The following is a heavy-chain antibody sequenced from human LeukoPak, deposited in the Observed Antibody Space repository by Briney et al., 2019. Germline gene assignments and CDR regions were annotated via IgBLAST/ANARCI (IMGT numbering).Heavy chain of an antibody. V-gene: IGHV3-23*01. D-gene: IGHD2-21*02. CDR1: GFNFANHA. Sequence: GSLRLSCAASGFNFANHAMSWVRQTPGKGLEWVSAISGGGDITYYADSVKGRFTISRDNSKDTLFLQMHSLRPGDTAVYYCVREDTPATANYWGQGTLVTISS. CDR3: VREDTPATANY. J-gene: IGHJ4*02. CDR2: ISGGGDIT.